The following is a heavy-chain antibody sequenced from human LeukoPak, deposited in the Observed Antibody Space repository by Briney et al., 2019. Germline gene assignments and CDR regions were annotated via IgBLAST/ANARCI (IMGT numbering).Heavy chain of an antibody. J-gene: IGHJ4*02. CDR1: GFTFSSYS. Sequence: GGSLRLSCAASGFTFSSYSMNWVRQAPGKGLEWVSSISSSSSYIYYADSVKGRFTISRDNAKNSLYLQMNSLRAEDTAVYYCARDPPYSSGWYVDYFDHWGQGTLVTVSS. D-gene: IGHD6-19*01. V-gene: IGHV3-21*01. CDR2: ISSSSSYI. CDR3: ARDPPYSSGWYVDYFDH.